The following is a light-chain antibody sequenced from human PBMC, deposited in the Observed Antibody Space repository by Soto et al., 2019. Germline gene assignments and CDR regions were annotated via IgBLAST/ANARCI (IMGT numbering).Light chain of an antibody. V-gene: IGLV2-14*01. CDR3: NSYTSSRTMV. CDR1: SNDVGGYDY. CDR2: EVS. J-gene: IGLJ2*01. Sequence: QSVLTQPASVSGSPGQSITISCSGTSNDVGGYDYVSWYQQHPGKAPKLVIYEVSNRPSWVSNRFSGSNSGNTASLTISGLQPEDEADYYCNSYTSSRTMVFGGGTKLTVL.